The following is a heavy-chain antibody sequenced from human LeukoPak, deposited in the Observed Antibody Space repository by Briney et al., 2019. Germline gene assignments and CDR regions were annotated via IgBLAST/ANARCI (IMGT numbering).Heavy chain of an antibody. J-gene: IGHJ4*02. CDR1: GFTVSSNY. D-gene: IGHD5-12*01. V-gene: IGHV3-23*01. Sequence: PGGSLRLSCAASGFTVSSNYISWVRQAPGKGLEWVSAISGSGGSTYYADSVKGRFTISRDNSKNTLYLQMNSLRAEDTAVYYCAKESVARYFDYWGQGTLVTVSS. CDR2: ISGSGGST. CDR3: AKESVARYFDY.